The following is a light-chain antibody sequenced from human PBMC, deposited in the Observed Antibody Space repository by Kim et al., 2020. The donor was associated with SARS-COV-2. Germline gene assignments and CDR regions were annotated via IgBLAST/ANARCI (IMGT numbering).Light chain of an antibody. J-gene: IGKJ5*01. CDR2: DAS. V-gene: IGKV1-13*02. CDR3: QQFYSYPIT. CDR1: QVISSA. Sequence: AFVGDSVTITCRASQVISSALAWYQQTSGKAPKLLIYDASNLESGVPSRFSGSGSGTDFTLTISSVQPEDFATYYCQQFYSYPITFGQGTRLEIK.